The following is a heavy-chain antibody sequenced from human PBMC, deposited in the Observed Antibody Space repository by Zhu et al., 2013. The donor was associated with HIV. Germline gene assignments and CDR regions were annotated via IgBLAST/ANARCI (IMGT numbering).Heavy chain of an antibody. CDR2: INPSGGST. CDR1: GYTFTDYY. Sequence: QVHLVQSGAEVKKPGASVKVSCEASGYTFTDYYMHWVRQAPGQGLEWMGIINPSGGSTSYAQKFQGRVTMTRDTSTSTVYMELSSLRSEDTAVYYCARDQFGTYYDSSGTPXAAFDIWGQGTMVTVSS. CDR3: ARDQFGTYYDSSGTPXAAFDI. J-gene: IGHJ3*02. D-gene: IGHD3-22*01. V-gene: IGHV1-46*01.